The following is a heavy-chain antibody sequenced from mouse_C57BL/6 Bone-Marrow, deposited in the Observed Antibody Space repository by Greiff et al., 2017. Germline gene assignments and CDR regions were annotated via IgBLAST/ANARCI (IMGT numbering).Heavy chain of an antibody. CDR2: INPGSGGT. V-gene: IGHV1-54*01. CDR3: ARDDYDGFAY. Sequence: QVQLQQSGAELVRPGTSVKVSCKASGYAFTNYLLEWVKQRPGQGLEWIGVINPGSGGTNYNEKFKGKATLTADKSSSTAYMQLSSLTSEDSAVYFCARDDYDGFAYWGQGTLVTVSA. J-gene: IGHJ3*01. CDR1: GYAFTNYL. D-gene: IGHD2-4*01.